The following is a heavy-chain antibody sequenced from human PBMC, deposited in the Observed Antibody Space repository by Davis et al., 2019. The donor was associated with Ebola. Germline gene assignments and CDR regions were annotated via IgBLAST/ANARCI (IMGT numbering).Heavy chain of an antibody. CDR2: IYYSGST. CDR1: GGSISSSSYY. CDR3: ARVPRDFWSGYSIKSFDY. Sequence: PSETLSLTCTVSGGSISSSSYYWGWIRQPPGKGLEWIGSIYYSGSTYYNPSLKSRVTISVDTSKNQFSLKLSSVTAADTAVYYCARVPRDFWSGYSIKSFDYWGQGTLVTVSS. J-gene: IGHJ4*02. V-gene: IGHV4-39*07. D-gene: IGHD3-3*01.